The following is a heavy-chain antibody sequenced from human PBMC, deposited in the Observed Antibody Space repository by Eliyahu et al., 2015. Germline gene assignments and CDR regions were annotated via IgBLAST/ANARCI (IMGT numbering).Heavy chain of an antibody. CDR1: GDSISNNSYY. Sequence: QLQLQESGPGLVKPSETLSLTCTVSGDSISNNSYYXGWIRQSPGKGLEWIGTTHKTGSSYYSTSLRSRVTLSVDTSRNQFSLKLTSVTAADTAVYYCARHRGKTYGSIGWFDPWGQGTLVTVSS. CDR3: ARHRGKTYGSIGWFDP. J-gene: IGHJ5*02. CDR2: THKTGSS. V-gene: IGHV4-39*01. D-gene: IGHD3-10*01.